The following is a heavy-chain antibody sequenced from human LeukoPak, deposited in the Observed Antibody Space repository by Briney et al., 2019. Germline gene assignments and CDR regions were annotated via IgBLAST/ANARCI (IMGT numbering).Heavy chain of an antibody. D-gene: IGHD3-10*01. J-gene: IGHJ4*02. Sequence: PSETLSLTCTVSGVSISTYSWSWIRQPPGKGQEWIGYIYHSGSTYYNPSLKSRVTISVDRSKNQFSLKLSSVTAADTAVYYCARXRXGGSGSYYDYWGQGTLVTVSS. CDR1: GVSISTYS. V-gene: IGHV4-30-2*01. CDR3: ARXRXGGSGSYYDY. CDR2: IYHSGST.